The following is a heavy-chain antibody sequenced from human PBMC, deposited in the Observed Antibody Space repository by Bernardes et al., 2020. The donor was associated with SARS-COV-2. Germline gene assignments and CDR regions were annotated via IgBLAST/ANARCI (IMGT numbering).Heavy chain of an antibody. CDR3: ARDHSNARVEY. CDR2: ISHDGTKN. D-gene: IGHD6-13*01. J-gene: IGHJ4*02. Sequence: GGSLRLSCAASGFTFSHYGMHWVRQAPGKGLEWVAIISHDGTKNFYADTVKGRFTISTDNSKNTLYLQMNSLKPEDTAMYYCARDHSNARVEYWGQGTLVTVSS. CDR1: GFTFSHYG. V-gene: IGHV3-30*03.